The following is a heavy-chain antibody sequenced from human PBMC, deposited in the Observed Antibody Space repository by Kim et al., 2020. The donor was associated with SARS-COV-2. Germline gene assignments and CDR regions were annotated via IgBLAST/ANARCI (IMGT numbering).Heavy chain of an antibody. Sequence: ASVKVSCKASGYTFTSYYMHWVRQAPGQGLEWMGIINPSGGSTSYAQKFQGRVTMTRDTSTSTVYMELSSLRSEDTAVYYCARDRITMIVHYGMDVWGQGTTVTVSS. CDR1: GYTFTSYY. CDR2: INPSGGST. D-gene: IGHD3-22*01. J-gene: IGHJ6*02. V-gene: IGHV1-46*01. CDR3: ARDRITMIVHYGMDV.